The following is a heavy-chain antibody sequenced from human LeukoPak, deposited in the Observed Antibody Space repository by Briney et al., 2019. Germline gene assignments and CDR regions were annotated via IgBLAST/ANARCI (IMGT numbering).Heavy chain of an antibody. Sequence: SETLSLTCTVSGGSISSGSYYWSWIRQPAGKGLEWIGRIYTSGSTNYNPSLKSRVTISVDTSKNQFSLKLSSVTAADTAVYYCARGEEQQLAKDYWGQGTLVTVSS. CDR3: ARGEEQQLAKDY. CDR2: IYTSGST. J-gene: IGHJ4*02. D-gene: IGHD6-13*01. CDR1: GGSISSGSYY. V-gene: IGHV4-61*02.